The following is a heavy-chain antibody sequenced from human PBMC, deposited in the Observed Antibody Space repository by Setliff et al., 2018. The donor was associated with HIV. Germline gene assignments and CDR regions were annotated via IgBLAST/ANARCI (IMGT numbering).Heavy chain of an antibody. V-gene: IGHV4-61*09. CDR3: ARAPGAYYYDSSGYPIGIRFDY. CDR2: IYTSGST. D-gene: IGHD3-22*01. Sequence: PSETLSLTCTVSGGSISSGSYYWSWMRQPAGKGLEWIEHIYTSGSTNYNPSLKSRVTISVDTSKNQFSLKLSSVTAADTAVYYCARAPGAYYYDSSGYPIGIRFDYWGQGTLVTVSS. CDR1: GGSISSGSYY. J-gene: IGHJ4*02.